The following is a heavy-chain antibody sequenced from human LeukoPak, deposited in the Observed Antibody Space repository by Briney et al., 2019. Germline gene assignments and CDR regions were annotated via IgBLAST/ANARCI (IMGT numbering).Heavy chain of an antibody. CDR3: AGGCYYAFSY. CDR2: IWYDGSNK. D-gene: IGHD1-26*01. Sequence: GGSLRLSCAASGFTFSSYSMHWVRQAPGKGLEWVAVIWYDGSNKYYADSVKGRFTISRDNSKNGLYLQMNSLRAEDTAVYYWAGGCYYAFSYRGQGTLVTVSS. CDR1: GFTFSSYS. V-gene: IGHV3-33*01. J-gene: IGHJ4*02.